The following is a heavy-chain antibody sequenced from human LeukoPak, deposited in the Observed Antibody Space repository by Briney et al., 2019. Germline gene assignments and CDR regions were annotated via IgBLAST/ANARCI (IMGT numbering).Heavy chain of an antibody. J-gene: IGHJ4*02. CDR1: GFTFDDYA. CDR2: ISWSSGNI. V-gene: IGHV3-9*01. Sequence: SLRLSCAASGFTFDDYAMHWVRQPPGKGLEWGSGISWSSGNIVYADSVKGRFTISRDNAKKSLYLQMNSLRAEDTALYYCAKEYDGSYYKGGYFDYWGQGTLVTVSS. CDR3: AKEYDGSYYKGGYFDY. D-gene: IGHD3-10*01.